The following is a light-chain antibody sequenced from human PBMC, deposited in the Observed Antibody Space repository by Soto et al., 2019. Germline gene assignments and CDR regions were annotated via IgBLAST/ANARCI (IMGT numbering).Light chain of an antibody. Sequence: DTVLTQSPGTLSLSPGDGATLSCRASQSVSSSYLAWYQQKPGQTPRLLIYGASNSATGIPDRFSGSGSGTDFTLTISRLEPEDFAVDYCQQYVPSTPSWTFGQGTKVEIK. V-gene: IGKV3-20*01. CDR3: QQYVPSTPSWT. CDR2: GAS. J-gene: IGKJ1*01. CDR1: QSVSSSY.